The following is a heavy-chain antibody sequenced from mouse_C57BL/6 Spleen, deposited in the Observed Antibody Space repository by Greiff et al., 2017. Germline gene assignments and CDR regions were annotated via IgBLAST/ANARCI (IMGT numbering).Heavy chain of an antibody. D-gene: IGHD1-1*01. V-gene: IGHV5-17*01. J-gene: IGHJ4*01. Sequence: EVKVVESGGGLVKPGGSLKLSCAASGFTFSDYGMHWVRQAPEKGLEWVAYISSGSSTIYYADTVKGRFTISRDNAKNTLFLQMTSLRSEDTAMYYCARPTTVVADAMDYWGQGTSVTVSS. CDR1: GFTFSDYG. CDR3: ARPTTVVADAMDY. CDR2: ISSGSSTI.